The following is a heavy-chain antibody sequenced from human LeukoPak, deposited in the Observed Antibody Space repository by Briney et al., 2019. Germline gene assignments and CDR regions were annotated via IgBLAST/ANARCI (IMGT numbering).Heavy chain of an antibody. CDR1: GGSISTYY. J-gene: IGHJ4*02. CDR3: ARGGGYARPIGH. Sequence: SETLSLTCTLSGGSISTYYWSWVRQPPGKGLEWIGYIYHSGSTNYNPSLKSRVTISVDTSKNQFSLKLSSVTAADTAVYYCARGGGYARPIGHWGQGALVTVSS. CDR2: IYHSGST. V-gene: IGHV4-59*01. D-gene: IGHD5-12*01.